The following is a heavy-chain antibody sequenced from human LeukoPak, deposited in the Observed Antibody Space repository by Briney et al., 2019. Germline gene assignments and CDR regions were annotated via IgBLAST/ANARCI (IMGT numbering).Heavy chain of an antibody. CDR1: GFTVSSNY. V-gene: IGHV3-66*02. CDR3: AREYYMGHSGLIDS. D-gene: IGHD5-12*01. Sequence: TGGSLRLSCTASGFTVSSNYMSWVRQAPGGGLEWVSVIYAGGNSFYSDSVKGRFIISRDNSKNTLYLQMTSLRAEDTAVYYYAREYYMGHSGLIDSWGQGTLVTVSS. CDR2: IYAGGNS. J-gene: IGHJ4*02.